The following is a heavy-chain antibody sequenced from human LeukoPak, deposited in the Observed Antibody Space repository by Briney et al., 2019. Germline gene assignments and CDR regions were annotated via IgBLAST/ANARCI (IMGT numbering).Heavy chain of an antibody. CDR1: GGSISSYY. CDR3: ARGGGHSSGWYQGRYYYYYMDV. V-gene: IGHV4-59*01. CDR2: IYYSGST. Sequence: SETLSLTCTVSGGSISSYYWSWIRQPPGKGLEWIGYIYYSGSTNYNPSLKSRVTISVDTSKNQFSLKLSSLRSEDTAVYYCARGGGHSSGWYQGRYYYYYMDVWGKGTTVTVSS. D-gene: IGHD6-19*01. J-gene: IGHJ6*03.